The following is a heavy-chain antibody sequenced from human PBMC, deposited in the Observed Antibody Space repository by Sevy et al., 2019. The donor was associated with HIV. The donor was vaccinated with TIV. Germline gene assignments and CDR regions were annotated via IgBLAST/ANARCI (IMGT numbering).Heavy chain of an antibody. CDR1: GYTFTSYY. CDR2: INPSGGST. V-gene: IGHV1-46*01. D-gene: IGHD2-2*02. J-gene: IGHJ4*02. CDR3: ARDGEKEMAILHLFDY. Sequence: ASVKVSCKASGYTFTSYYMHWVRQAPGQGLEWMGIINPSGGSTSYAQKFQGRVTMTRDTSTSTVYMELSSLRSEDTAVYYCARDGEKEMAILHLFDYWGQGTLVTVSS.